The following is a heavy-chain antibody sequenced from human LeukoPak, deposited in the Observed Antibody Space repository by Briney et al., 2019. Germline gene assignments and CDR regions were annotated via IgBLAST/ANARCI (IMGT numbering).Heavy chain of an antibody. D-gene: IGHD3-10*01. V-gene: IGHV1-8*01. CDR3: ARGDSLWFGELLYYYYYGMDV. CDR2: MNPNSGNT. Sequence: ASVKVSCKASGYTFTSYDINWVRQATGQGLEWMGWMNPNSGNTGYAQKFQGRVTMTRNTSISTAYKELSSLRSEDTAVYYCARGDSLWFGELLYYYYYGMDVWGQGTTVTVSS. CDR1: GYTFTSYD. J-gene: IGHJ6*02.